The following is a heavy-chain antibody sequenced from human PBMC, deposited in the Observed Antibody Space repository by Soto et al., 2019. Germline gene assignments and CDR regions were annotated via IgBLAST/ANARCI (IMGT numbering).Heavy chain of an antibody. V-gene: IGHV1-18*01. J-gene: IGHJ4*02. CDR1: GYTFTSYG. CDR2: ISAYNGNT. D-gene: IGHD1-1*01. Sequence: QVQLVQSGAEVKKPGASVKVSCKASGYTFTSYGISWVRQAPGQGLEWMGWISAYNGNTNYAQKLQGRVTMTTDTSTSRAYMERRSLTYYDTAVYYCATNGTSRAGAGYYFGYWGQRTLVTVPS. CDR3: ATNGTSRAGAGYYFGY.